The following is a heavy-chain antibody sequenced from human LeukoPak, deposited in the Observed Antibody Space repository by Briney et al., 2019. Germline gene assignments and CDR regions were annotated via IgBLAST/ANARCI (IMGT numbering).Heavy chain of an antibody. CDR3: ARDPTRPGTVTNWFDP. Sequence: SETLSLTCTVSGGSISSYYWSWIRQPAGKGLEWIGRIYTSGSTNYNPSLKSRVTMSADTSKNQFSLKLSSVTAADTAVYYCARDPTRPGTVTNWFDPWGQGTLVTVSS. D-gene: IGHD4-17*01. V-gene: IGHV4-4*07. CDR1: GGSISSYY. J-gene: IGHJ5*02. CDR2: IYTSGST.